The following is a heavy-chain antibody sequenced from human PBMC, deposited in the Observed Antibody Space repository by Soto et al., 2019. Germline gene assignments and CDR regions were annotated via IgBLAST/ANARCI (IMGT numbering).Heavy chain of an antibody. V-gene: IGHV3-23*01. CDR3: AKDLLPYYYDSSGYYSFDY. J-gene: IGHJ4*02. CDR2: ISGSGGST. D-gene: IGHD3-22*01. Sequence: PGGSLRLSCAASGFTFSSYAMSWVRQAPGKGLEWVSAISGSGGSTYYADSVKGRFTISRDNSKNTLYLQMNSLRAEDTAVYYCAKDLLPYYYDSSGYYSFDYWGQGTLVTISS. CDR1: GFTFSSYA.